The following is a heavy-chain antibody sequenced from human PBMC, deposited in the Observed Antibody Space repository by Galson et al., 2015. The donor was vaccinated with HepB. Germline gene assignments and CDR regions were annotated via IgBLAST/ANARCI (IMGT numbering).Heavy chain of an antibody. CDR2: ISAYNGNT. Sequence: SVKVSCKASGYTFTSYGISWVRQAPGQGLEWMGWISAYNGNTNYAQKLQGRVTMTTDTSTSTAYMELRSLRSDDTAVYYCARERGDDFWSGYYLVGKGKYYYYGMDVWGQGTTVTVSS. CDR3: ARERGDDFWSGYYLVGKGKYYYYGMDV. J-gene: IGHJ6*02. V-gene: IGHV1-18*04. CDR1: GYTFTSYG. D-gene: IGHD3-3*01.